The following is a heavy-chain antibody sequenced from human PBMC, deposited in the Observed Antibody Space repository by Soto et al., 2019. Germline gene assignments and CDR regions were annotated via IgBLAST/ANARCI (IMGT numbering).Heavy chain of an antibody. Sequence: QLQLQESGPGLVKPSETLSLTCNVSGGSISSSRSYWAWFRQPPGKELEWIANIFYAGNTYYNPSLKSRVTLSVDPSKNEVSLKLDSVTAADTAVYYWARQAAAPGSDLWFAPWGQGTLVTVSS. CDR1: GGSISSSRSY. V-gene: IGHV4-39*01. J-gene: IGHJ5*02. CDR2: IFYAGNT. D-gene: IGHD6-13*01. CDR3: ARQAAAPGSDLWFAP.